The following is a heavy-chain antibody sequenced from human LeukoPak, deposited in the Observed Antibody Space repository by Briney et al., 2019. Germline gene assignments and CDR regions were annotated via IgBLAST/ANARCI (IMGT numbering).Heavy chain of an antibody. CDR3: ARDVTAAFDY. V-gene: IGHV4-38-2*02. CDR2: IFHTGST. J-gene: IGHJ4*02. D-gene: IGHD6-13*01. CDR1: GYSISSAYY. Sequence: PSETLSLTCTVSGYSISSAYYWGWIRQPPGKGLEWIGSIFHTGSTYYNPSLKSRVTISVDTSKNQFSLKLSSVTAADTAVYFCARDVTAAFDYWGQGTLVTVSS.